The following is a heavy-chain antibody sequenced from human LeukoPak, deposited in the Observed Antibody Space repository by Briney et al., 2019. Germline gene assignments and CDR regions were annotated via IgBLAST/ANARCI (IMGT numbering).Heavy chain of an antibody. Sequence: PGGSLRLSCAASGFTFSNYWMTWFRQTPGKGLEWVGNIKQDGSERYYVDSVKSRFTISRDNAKNSLYLQMNSLRVEDTAIYYCARDYVWGSSESDYWGQGTLVTVSS. CDR2: IKQDGSER. D-gene: IGHD7-27*01. CDR3: ARDYVWGSSESDY. CDR1: GFTFSNYW. V-gene: IGHV3-7*01. J-gene: IGHJ4*02.